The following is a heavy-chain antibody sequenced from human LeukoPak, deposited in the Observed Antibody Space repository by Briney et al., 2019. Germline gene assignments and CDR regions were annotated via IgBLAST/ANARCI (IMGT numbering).Heavy chain of an antibody. D-gene: IGHD1-26*01. CDR3: ARDRLKSGSYYFDY. Sequence: GGSLRLSCVASAFTLSDYSRNWVRQAPGKGLEGVSYISGRSSTIYYANSVKGRFTITRDNAKSSMYLQMNSLRAEDTAVYYCARDRLKSGSYYFDYWGQGTLVTVSS. CDR2: ISGRSSTI. CDR1: AFTLSDYS. V-gene: IGHV3-48*01. J-gene: IGHJ4*02.